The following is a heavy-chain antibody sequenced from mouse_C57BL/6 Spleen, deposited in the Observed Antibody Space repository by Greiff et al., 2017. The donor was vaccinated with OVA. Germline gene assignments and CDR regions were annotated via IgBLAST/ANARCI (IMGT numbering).Heavy chain of an antibody. CDR3: ARGGVVATDYARDY. V-gene: IGHV1-18*01. Sequence: VQLKQSGPELVKPGASVKIPCKASGYTFTDYHMDWVKQSHGKSLEWIGDINTTNGGTNYNQQFKGKATLTVDKSASTAYMELLSLTSEDTAVYDFARGGVVATDYARDYWGQGTSVTVSS. J-gene: IGHJ4*01. CDR1: GYTFTDYH. D-gene: IGHD1-1*01. CDR2: INTTNGGT.